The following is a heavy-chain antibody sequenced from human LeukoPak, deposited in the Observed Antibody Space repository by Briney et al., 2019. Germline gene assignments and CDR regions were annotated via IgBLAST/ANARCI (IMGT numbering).Heavy chain of an antibody. Sequence: GGSLRLSCAASGFTFSSYGMSWVRQAPGQGLEWFSTISGSGGSTYYADSVQGRFTISRDNSKNTLYLQMNSLRAEDTAVYYCAKGGVVITTFDYWGQGTLVTVSS. CDR3: AKGGVVITTFDY. CDR2: ISGSGGST. J-gene: IGHJ4*02. V-gene: IGHV3-23*01. CDR1: GFTFSSYG. D-gene: IGHD3-22*01.